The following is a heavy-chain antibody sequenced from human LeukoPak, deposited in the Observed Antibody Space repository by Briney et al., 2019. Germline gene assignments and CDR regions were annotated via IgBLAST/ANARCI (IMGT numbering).Heavy chain of an antibody. CDR1: GGSISSGGYY. CDR3: AGDSITMVRGVIIEHWFDP. J-gene: IGHJ5*02. Sequence: SQTLSLTCTVSGGSISSGGYYWSWIRQHPGKGLEWIGYIYYSGSTYYNPSLKSRVTISVDTSKNQFSLKLSSVTAADTAVYYCAGDSITMVRGVIIEHWFDPWGQGTLVTVSS. D-gene: IGHD3-10*01. V-gene: IGHV4-31*03. CDR2: IYYSGST.